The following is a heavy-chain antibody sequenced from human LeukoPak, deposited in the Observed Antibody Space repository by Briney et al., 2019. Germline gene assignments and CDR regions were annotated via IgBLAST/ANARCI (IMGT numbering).Heavy chain of an antibody. CDR1: GGSISSYY. J-gene: IGHJ6*02. V-gene: IGHV4-59*01. CDR2: IYYSGST. CDR3: ARSGRAVTKYYYGMDV. D-gene: IGHD4-17*01. Sequence: PSETLSLTCTVSGGSISSYYWSWIRQPPGKGLEWIGYIYYSGSTNYNPSLKRRVTISVDTSKNQFSLKLSSVTAADTAVYYCARSGRAVTKYYYGMDVWGQGTTVTVSS.